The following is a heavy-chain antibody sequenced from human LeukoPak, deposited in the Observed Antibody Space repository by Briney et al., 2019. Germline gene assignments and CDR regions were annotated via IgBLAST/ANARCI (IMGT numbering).Heavy chain of an antibody. Sequence: SVKVSCKASGGTFSSYAISWVRQAPGQGLEWMGGIIPIFGTANYAQKFQGRVTITADESTSTAYMELSSLRSEDTAVYYCARADLGYCSGGSCSALDIWGQGTMVTVSS. CDR2: IIPIFGTA. CDR1: GGTFSSYA. V-gene: IGHV1-69*01. J-gene: IGHJ3*02. D-gene: IGHD2-15*01. CDR3: ARADLGYCSGGSCSALDI.